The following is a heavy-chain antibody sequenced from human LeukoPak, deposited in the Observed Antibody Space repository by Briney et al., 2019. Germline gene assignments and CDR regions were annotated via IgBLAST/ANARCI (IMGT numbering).Heavy chain of an antibody. CDR3: ARDSVDTAMVFDY. V-gene: IGHV7-4-1*02. Sequence: ASVKVSFKASGYTFTSYAMNWGRQATGQGLEWMGWINTNTGNPTYAQGFTGRFVFSLDTSVSTAYLQISSLKAEDTAVYYCARDSVDTAMVFDYWGQGTLVTVSS. CDR1: GYTFTSYA. D-gene: IGHD5-18*01. CDR2: INTNTGNP. J-gene: IGHJ4*02.